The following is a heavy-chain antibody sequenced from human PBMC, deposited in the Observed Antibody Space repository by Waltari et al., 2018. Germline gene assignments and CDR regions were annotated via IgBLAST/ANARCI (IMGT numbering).Heavy chain of an antibody. CDR3: VRDGSGASFTFNY. CDR2: ISADNGKT. J-gene: IGHJ4*02. D-gene: IGHD1-26*01. Sequence: QVQLVQSGAEMKTPGASVTVSCKASGFSFITYSFTWVRQAPGQGLEWMGWISADNGKTNYAQKFQGRLTMTTDTSTSTAYMELRSLRSDDTAVYYCVRDGSGASFTFNYWGQGTLVTVSS. V-gene: IGHV1-18*01. CDR1: GFSFITYS.